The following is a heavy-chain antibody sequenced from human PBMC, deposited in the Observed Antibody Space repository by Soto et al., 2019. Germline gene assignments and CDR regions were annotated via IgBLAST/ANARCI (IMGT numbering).Heavy chain of an antibody. J-gene: IGHJ4*02. D-gene: IGHD7-27*01. CDR1: GGSISTVNYW. CDR2: IYHGGST. Sequence: QVQLQESGPGLVKPSQTLSLTCTVSGGSISTVNYWWSWIRQSPDMGLEWIGHIYHGGSTYNNPSLGSRVTMSVDTSKNQLPLTLSSVSAADTAVYYCDRGPSGDKVDSWGQGTLVAVSS. V-gene: IGHV4-30-4*01. CDR3: DRGPSGDKVDS.